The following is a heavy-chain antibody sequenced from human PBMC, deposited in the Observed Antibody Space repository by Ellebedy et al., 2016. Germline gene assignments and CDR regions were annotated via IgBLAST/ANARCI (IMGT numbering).Heavy chain of an antibody. D-gene: IGHD6-19*01. CDR1: GGSVSSDY. J-gene: IGHJ3*01. V-gene: IGHV4-59*02. Sequence: SETLSLTCNVSGGSVSSDYWNWIRRPPGKGLEWIGYVFHTGTSYYNPSLKSRVTMSVDTSKSQFSLRLTSVSAADTAVYYCAKWNGGWYAFVVWGQGTMVTVSS. CDR2: VFHTGTS. CDR3: AKWNGGWYAFVV.